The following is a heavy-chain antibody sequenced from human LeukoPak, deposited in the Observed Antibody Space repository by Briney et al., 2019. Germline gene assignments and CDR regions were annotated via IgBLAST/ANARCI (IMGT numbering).Heavy chain of an antibody. CDR3: STGGYYFDY. Sequence: PWGSLRLSCAASGFSISNFWMHWVRQTPGKGLEWVGRIKSKVDGETIEYAAPVRGRFTISREDSQSTVYLQMNSLKTEDTAIYYCSTGGYYFDYWGQGILVTVAS. D-gene: IGHD3-16*01. J-gene: IGHJ4*02. V-gene: IGHV3-15*01. CDR2: IKSKVDGETI. CDR1: GFSISNFW.